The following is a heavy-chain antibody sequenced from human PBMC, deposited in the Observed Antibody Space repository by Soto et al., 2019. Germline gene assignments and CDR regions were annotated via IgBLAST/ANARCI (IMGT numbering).Heavy chain of an antibody. CDR1: GFTFSSYW. V-gene: IGHV3-7*05. Sequence: EVLLVESGGGLVQPGGSLRLSCEAFGFTFSSYWMTWVRQAPGQGLEWVANIGQDGEEKYFLDSVRGRFIISRDNAKNSLYLQMNSLRVEDTAFYFCARDFAGYSNWFDPWGQGTLVTVSS. CDR3: ARDFAGYSNWFDP. CDR2: IGQDGEEK. J-gene: IGHJ5*02. D-gene: IGHD1-1*01.